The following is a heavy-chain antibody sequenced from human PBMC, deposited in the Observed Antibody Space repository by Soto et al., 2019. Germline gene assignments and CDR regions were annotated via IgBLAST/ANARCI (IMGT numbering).Heavy chain of an antibody. V-gene: IGHV3-72*01. D-gene: IGHD6-13*01. CDR2: IRNKVNSYTT. CDR1: GFTFSDHY. Sequence: EVQLVESGGGLVQPGGSLRLSCAASGFTFSDHYIDWVRQAPGKGLDWVGRIRNKVNSYTTEYAASVKGRFTVSRDDSENSLYLQMNRLKTEDTAVYYCARVRSSSWGLDAFDIWGQGTMVTVSS. CDR3: ARVRSSSWGLDAFDI. J-gene: IGHJ3*02.